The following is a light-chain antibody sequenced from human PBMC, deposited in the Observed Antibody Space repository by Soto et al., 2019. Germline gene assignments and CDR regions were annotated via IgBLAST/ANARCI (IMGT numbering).Light chain of an antibody. J-gene: IGKJ4*01. CDR1: QGISSW. Sequence: DIHMPQSPSSVSASVGDRLTITGRARQGISSWLGWYPRKPGKAPKLMIYAASSLQRGAPSRFSGSGSGTDFTLTIGSLQPEDFATYYCQPANSFPLTFGGGTKVEIK. V-gene: IGKV1-12*01. CDR3: QPANSFPLT. CDR2: AAS.